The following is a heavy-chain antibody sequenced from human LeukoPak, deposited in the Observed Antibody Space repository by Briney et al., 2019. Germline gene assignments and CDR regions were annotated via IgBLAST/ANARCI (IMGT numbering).Heavy chain of an antibody. J-gene: IGHJ4*02. V-gene: IGHV3-23*01. Sequence: GGSLKLSCAGSGFIFGNYGVSWVRQAPGKGLEWVSAIDGGGVNTLYADSVRGRFTISRDNSRSTVYLQMNSLRADDTAIYYCAKRPARPKPFDCWGPGTLVTVSS. D-gene: IGHD1-14*01. CDR2: IDGGGVNT. CDR1: GFIFGNYG. CDR3: AKRPARPKPFDC.